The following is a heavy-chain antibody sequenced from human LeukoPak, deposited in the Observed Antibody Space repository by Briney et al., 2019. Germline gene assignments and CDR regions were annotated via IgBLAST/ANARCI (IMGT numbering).Heavy chain of an antibody. CDR1: GFTFDDYA. D-gene: IGHD6-19*01. J-gene: IGHJ5*02. Sequence: PGGSLRLSCAASGFTFDDYAMHWVRQAPGKGLEWVSGISWNSGSIGYADSVKGRFTISRDNAKNSLYLQMNSLRAEDTALYYCAKDRGSSGWYNWFDPWGQGTLVTVSS. CDR2: ISWNSGSI. V-gene: IGHV3-9*01. CDR3: AKDRGSSGWYNWFDP.